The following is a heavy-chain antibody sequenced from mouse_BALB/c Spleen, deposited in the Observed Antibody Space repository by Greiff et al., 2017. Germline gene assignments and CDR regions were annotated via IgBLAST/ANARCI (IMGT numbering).Heavy chain of an antibody. V-gene: IGHV2-5-1*01. CDR3: AKNWDGGASMDY. CDR2: IWRGGST. D-gene: IGHD4-1*01. Sequence: VKLMESGPSLVQPSQSLSITCTVSGFSLTSYGVHWVRQSPGKGLEWLGVIWRGGSTDYNAAFMSRLSITKDNSKSQVFFKMNSLQADDTAIYYCAKNWDGGASMDYWGQGTSDTVSS. CDR1: GFSLTSYG. J-gene: IGHJ4*01.